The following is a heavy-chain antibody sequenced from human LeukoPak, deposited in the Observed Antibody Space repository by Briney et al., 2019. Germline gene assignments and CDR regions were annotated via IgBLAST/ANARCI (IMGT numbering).Heavy chain of an antibody. Sequence: ASVKVSCKASGYTFTSYYMHWVRQAPGQGREWMGIINPSGGSTSYAQKFQGRVTMTRDTSTSTVYMELSSLRSEDTAVYYCARDAAPDIVVVPAAAWFDPWGQGTLVTVSS. CDR3: ARDAAPDIVVVPAAAWFDP. D-gene: IGHD2-2*01. CDR2: INPSGGST. V-gene: IGHV1-46*01. CDR1: GYTFTSYY. J-gene: IGHJ5*02.